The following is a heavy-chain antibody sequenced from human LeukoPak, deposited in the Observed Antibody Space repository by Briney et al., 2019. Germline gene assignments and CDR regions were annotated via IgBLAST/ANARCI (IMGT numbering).Heavy chain of an antibody. D-gene: IGHD5-18*01. CDR1: GFTFSSYG. CDR2: IWYDGSNK. J-gene: IGHJ4*02. V-gene: IGHV3-33*01. CDR3: ARGPDTAMDYYFDY. Sequence: GGSLRLSCAASGFTFSSYGMHWVRQAPGKGLEWVAVIWYDGSNKYYADSVKGRFTISRDNSKNTLYLQMNGLRAEDTAVYYCARGPDTAMDYYFDYWGQGTLVTVSS.